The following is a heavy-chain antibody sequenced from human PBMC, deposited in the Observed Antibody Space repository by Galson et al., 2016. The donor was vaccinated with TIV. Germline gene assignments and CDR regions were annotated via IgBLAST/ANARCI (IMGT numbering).Heavy chain of an antibody. CDR3: ARHQVSRFDDFDH. CDR1: GFTFNNYG. Sequence: SLRLSCAASGFTFNNYGMNWVCQAPGKGLEWVSVIRCSGGFTYVADSVKGRFTISRDNSRDTLYLHMNSLRAEDTAVYFCARHQVSRFDDFDHWGQGTMVTVSS. J-gene: IGHJ4*01. V-gene: IGHV3-23*01. CDR2: IRCSGGFT. D-gene: IGHD3-9*01.